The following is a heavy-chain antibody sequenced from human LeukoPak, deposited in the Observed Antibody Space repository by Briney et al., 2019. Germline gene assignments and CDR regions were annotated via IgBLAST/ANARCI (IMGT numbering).Heavy chain of an antibody. CDR1: GGSISSYY. Sequence: SETLSLTCTVSGGSISSYYWSWIRQPPGKGLEWIGYIYYSGSTNYNPSLKSRATISVDTSKDQFSLKLSSVTAADTAVYYCARDRGYSYGSNYYYYYGMDVWGQGTTVTVSS. CDR2: IYYSGST. J-gene: IGHJ6*02. D-gene: IGHD5-18*01. CDR3: ARDRGYSYGSNYYYYYGMDV. V-gene: IGHV4-59*01.